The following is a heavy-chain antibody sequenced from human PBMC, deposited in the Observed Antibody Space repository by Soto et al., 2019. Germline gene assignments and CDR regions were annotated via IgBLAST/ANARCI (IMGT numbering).Heavy chain of an antibody. CDR3: ARTQCSGGSCFYKGSYYYGMDV. J-gene: IGHJ6*02. V-gene: IGHV5-51*01. CDR2: IYPGDSDT. CDR1: GYSFTSYW. D-gene: IGHD2-15*01. Sequence: LGESLKISCKGSGYSFTSYWIGWVRQMPGKGLEWMGIIYPGDSDTRYSPSLQGQATISADKSISTAYLQWSSLKASDTAMYYCARTQCSGGSCFYKGSYYYGMDVWGQGTTVTVSS.